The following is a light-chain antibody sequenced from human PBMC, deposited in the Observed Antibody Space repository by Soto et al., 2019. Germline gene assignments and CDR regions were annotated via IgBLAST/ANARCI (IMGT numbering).Light chain of an antibody. CDR1: QSVSSY. CDR2: DAS. V-gene: IGKV3-11*01. CDR3: QHYRSSPLT. Sequence: EIVLTQSPATLSLSPGERATLSCRASQSVSSYLAWYQQKPGQAPRLLIYDASNRATGIPARFSGSGSGTDFTLTISSLEPEDVAVYYCQHYRSSPLTFGGGTKVEIK. J-gene: IGKJ4*01.